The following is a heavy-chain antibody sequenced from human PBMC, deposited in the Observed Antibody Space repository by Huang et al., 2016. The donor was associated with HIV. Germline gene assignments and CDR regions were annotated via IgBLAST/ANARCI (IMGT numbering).Heavy chain of an antibody. Sequence: EVQLLESGGGLVQPGGSLRLSCAASLFTFSTSAMSWVRQGPGKGLEWGSGISGSGSSTYYADSVKGRFTISRDNSRNTLYLQMKSLRVEDTAIYYCAKGSERSLTGPKYQYYFDYWGQGTLVTVSS. D-gene: IGHD3-3*01. CDR1: LFTFSTSA. J-gene: IGHJ4*02. CDR3: AKGSERSLTGPKYQYYFDY. CDR2: ISGSGSST. V-gene: IGHV3-23*01.